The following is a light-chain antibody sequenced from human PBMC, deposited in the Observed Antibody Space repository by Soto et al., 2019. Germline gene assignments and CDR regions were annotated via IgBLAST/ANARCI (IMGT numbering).Light chain of an antibody. J-gene: IGKJ5*01. Sequence: EIVLTQSPCTLSLSPGERATLSCRASQSLTTNYLAWYQQKPGQAPRLLIYGASRRATGIPDRFSGSGSGTDFTLTIGRLEPGDFAVYYCQQRSNWPITFGQGTRLEIK. CDR1: QSLTTNY. CDR2: GAS. CDR3: QQRSNWPIT. V-gene: IGKV3D-20*02.